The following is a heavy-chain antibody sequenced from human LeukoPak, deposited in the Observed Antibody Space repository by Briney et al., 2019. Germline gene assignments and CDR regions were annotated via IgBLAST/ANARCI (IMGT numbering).Heavy chain of an antibody. V-gene: IGHV4-4*07. CDR3: VRSAVGTADFDY. Sequence: SETLSLTCTVSGGSISSYYWSWIRQPAGQGLEWIGRFYTSGNTNYNPSLKSRVTMSVDTSKNQFSLNLSSVTAADTAVCYCVRSAVGTADFDYWGQGTLVTVSS. D-gene: IGHD6-13*01. J-gene: IGHJ4*02. CDR1: GGSISSYY. CDR2: FYTSGNT.